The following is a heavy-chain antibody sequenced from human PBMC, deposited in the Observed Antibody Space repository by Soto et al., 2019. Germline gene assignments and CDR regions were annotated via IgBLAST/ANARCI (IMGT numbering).Heavy chain of an antibody. V-gene: IGHV1-69*01. J-gene: IGHJ6*02. D-gene: IGHD2-2*01. CDR1: GGTFSSYA. CDR2: IIPIPGTA. Sequence: QVQLVQSGAEVKKPGSSVKVSCKASGGTFSSYAISWVRQAPGQGLEWMGGIIPIPGTANYAQKFQGRVTITAEDSTRTAYMELSSLRSEDTAVYYCARSQGSSTSLEIYYYYYYGMDVWGQGTTVTVSS. CDR3: ARSQGSSTSLEIYYYYYYGMDV.